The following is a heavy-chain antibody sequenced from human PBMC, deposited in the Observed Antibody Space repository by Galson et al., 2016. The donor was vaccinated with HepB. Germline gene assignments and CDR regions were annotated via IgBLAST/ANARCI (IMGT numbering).Heavy chain of an antibody. CDR2: ISDIGANT. Sequence: SLRLSCAGSGFIFNSHAMSWVRQAPGKGLELVSAISDIGANTYHADFVKGRFTISRDNSKNTMYLQMNSLRVEDTAVYYCAARYGEFLMVFDYWGQGTLVTVPS. CDR1: GFIFNSHA. D-gene: IGHD3-10*01. CDR3: AARYGEFLMVFDY. J-gene: IGHJ4*02. V-gene: IGHV3-23*01.